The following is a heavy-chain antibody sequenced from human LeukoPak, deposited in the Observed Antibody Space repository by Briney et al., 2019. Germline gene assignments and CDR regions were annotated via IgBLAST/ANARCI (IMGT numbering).Heavy chain of an antibody. D-gene: IGHD6-19*01. CDR2: ISGSGGST. CDR3: AREITGYSSGWYWRNEAYYYYYGMDV. J-gene: IGHJ6*02. Sequence: PGGSLRLSCAASGFTFSSYAMSWVRQAPGKGLEWVSAISGSGGSTYYADSVKGRFTISRDNSKNTLYLQMNSLRAEDTAVYYCAREITGYSSGWYWRNEAYYYYYGMDVWGQGTTVTVSS. V-gene: IGHV3-23*01. CDR1: GFTFSSYA.